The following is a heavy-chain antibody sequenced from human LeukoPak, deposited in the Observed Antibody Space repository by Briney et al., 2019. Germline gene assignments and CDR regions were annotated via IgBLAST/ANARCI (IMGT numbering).Heavy chain of an antibody. CDR1: GGSITNYY. CDR2: IYYTGGT. J-gene: IGHJ4*02. Sequence: PSETLSLTCTVSGGSITNYYWAWIRQPPGKGLEWIGNIYYTGGTKYNPSLRSRVTISVDPSKNQFSLKLNSVTAADTAVYYCATDSSISWYFIWGQGTLVTVSS. D-gene: IGHD6-13*01. CDR3: ATDSSISWYFI. V-gene: IGHV4-59*12.